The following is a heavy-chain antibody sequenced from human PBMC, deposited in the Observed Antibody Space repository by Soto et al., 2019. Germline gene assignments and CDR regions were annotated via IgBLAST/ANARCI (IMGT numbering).Heavy chain of an antibody. D-gene: IGHD5-18*01. CDR1: GFTFSSYE. CDR2: ISSSGSTI. V-gene: IGHV3-48*03. Sequence: EVQLVESGGGLVQPGGSLRLSCAASGFTFSSYEMNWVRQAPGQGLEWVSYISSSGSTIYYADSVKGRFTISRDNAKNSLYLQMNSLRAEDTAVYYCARGVYSYGPLDYWGQGTVVTVSS. J-gene: IGHJ4*02. CDR3: ARGVYSYGPLDY.